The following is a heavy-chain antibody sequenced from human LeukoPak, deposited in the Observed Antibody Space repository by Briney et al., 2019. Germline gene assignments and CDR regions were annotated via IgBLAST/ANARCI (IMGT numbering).Heavy chain of an antibody. CDR3: ARASISVAHYLDY. D-gene: IGHD6-19*01. CDR1: GGSISSSNW. J-gene: IGHJ4*02. Sequence: SGTLSLTCAVSGGSISSSNWWSWVRQPPGKGLEWIGSIYHSGSTYYNPSLKSRITISADTSKNQISLKLSSVAAADTAVYYCARASISVAHYLDYWGQGTLVTVSS. V-gene: IGHV4-4*02. CDR2: IYHSGST.